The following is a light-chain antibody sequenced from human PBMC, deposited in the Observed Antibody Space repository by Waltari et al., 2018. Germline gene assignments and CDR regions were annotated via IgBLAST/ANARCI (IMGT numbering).Light chain of an antibody. Sequence: QSALTQPASVSGSPGQSITISCTGSSSDVGRSTLFSWYPQPPGKAPQLIIYEVSKRPSGVSNRFSGSKSGNTASLTISGLQAEDEADYYCYSYAGGSVFGTGTKVTVL. CDR3: YSYAGGSV. J-gene: IGLJ1*01. CDR1: SSDVGRSTL. CDR2: EVS. V-gene: IGLV2-23*02.